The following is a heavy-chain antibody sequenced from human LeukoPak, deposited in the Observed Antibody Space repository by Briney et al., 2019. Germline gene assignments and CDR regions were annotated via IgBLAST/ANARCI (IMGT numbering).Heavy chain of an antibody. J-gene: IGHJ4*02. CDR2: ISGSGGST. V-gene: IGHV3-23*01. CDR1: GFSLCRCS. CDR3: AEDFLEPGDKSRGYFDY. D-gene: IGHD4-17*01. Sequence: GGSLSLTCPVSGFSLCRCSMMWVVQAPGKGLKWVSAISGSGGSTYYAASVKGRFTISRDNSKNTSHLQMYIPGADETAEYYCAEDFLEPGDKSRGYFDYWGQGTLVTVSS.